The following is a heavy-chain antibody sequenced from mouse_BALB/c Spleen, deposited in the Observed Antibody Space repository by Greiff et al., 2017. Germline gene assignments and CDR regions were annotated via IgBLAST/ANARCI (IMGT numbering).Heavy chain of an antibody. V-gene: IGHV1-67*01. D-gene: IGHD3-2*01. CDR2: ISTYYGNT. Sequence: QVQLKESGPELVRPGVSVKISCKGSGYTFTDYAMHWVKQSHAKSLEWIGVISTYYGNTYYNQKFKGKATMTVDKSSSTAYMELARLTSEDSAIYYCARDSSGYAMDYWGQGTSVTVSS. CDR3: ARDSSGYAMDY. J-gene: IGHJ4*01. CDR1: GYTFTDYA.